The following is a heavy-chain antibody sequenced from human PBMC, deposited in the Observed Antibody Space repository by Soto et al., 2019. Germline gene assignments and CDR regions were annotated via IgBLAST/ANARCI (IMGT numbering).Heavy chain of an antibody. CDR1: GFTFSRYW. CDR3: ARLGFVGEGDF. J-gene: IGHJ4*02. Sequence: EVQLAESGGGLIQPGGSLRLSCATSGFTFSRYWIHWVRQAPGEGLVWVSRISGDGVHTDYAESVKGRFTVSRDIAKSAGYLQMNKLRAEDTAIYYCARLGFVGEGDFWGQGILVTLSS. CDR2: ISGDGVHT. V-gene: IGHV3-74*01. D-gene: IGHD3-16*01.